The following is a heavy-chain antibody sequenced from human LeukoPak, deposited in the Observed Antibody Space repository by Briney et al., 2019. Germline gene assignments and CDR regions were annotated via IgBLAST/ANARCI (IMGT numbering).Heavy chain of an antibody. CDR2: IRSNGGST. J-gene: IGHJ6*04. V-gene: IGHV3-64*01. D-gene: IGHD3-3*01. CDR3: ARVGGPDYDFWSGYHVDV. Sequence: PGGSLRLSWAASGFTFSSYAMHWVRQAPGKGLEYVSAIRSNGGSTYYANSVKGRFTISRDNSKNTMYLQMGSLRAEDMAVYYCARVGGPDYDFWSGYHVDVWGKGTTVTVSS. CDR1: GFTFSSYA.